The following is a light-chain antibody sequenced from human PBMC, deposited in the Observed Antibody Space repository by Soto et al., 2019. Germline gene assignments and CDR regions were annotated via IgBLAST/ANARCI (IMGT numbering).Light chain of an antibody. J-gene: IGKJ1*01. CDR2: GAS. Sequence: EIVLTQSPGTLSLSPGERATLSCRASQSVSSSYLAWYQQKTGQAPRLLIYGASSRATGIPDRFSGSGSGTDFTRTISRLGPEDLAVYYCPPYGSSRTFGQRTKVEIK. V-gene: IGKV3-20*01. CDR1: QSVSSSY. CDR3: PPYGSSRT.